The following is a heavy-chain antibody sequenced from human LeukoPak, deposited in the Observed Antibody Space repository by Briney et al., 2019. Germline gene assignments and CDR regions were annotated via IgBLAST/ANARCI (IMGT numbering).Heavy chain of an antibody. V-gene: IGHV1-46*01. CDR3: ARGTYCGGDCNSLGANYYFDF. CDR1: GYTFTNYH. Sequence: ASVTVSCKASGYTFTNYHIHWVRQAPGQGLEWMGIINPGEGTTIHAQEFQGRVTMTRATSTTSVYMELSSLRSEDTAVYYCARGTYCGGDCNSLGANYYFDFWGQGSLVTVSS. D-gene: IGHD2-21*02. J-gene: IGHJ4*02. CDR2: INPGEGTT.